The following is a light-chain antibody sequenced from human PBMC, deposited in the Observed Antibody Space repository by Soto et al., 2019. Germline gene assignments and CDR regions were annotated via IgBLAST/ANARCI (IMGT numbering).Light chain of an antibody. Sequence: QMTQSPSSLSASVGDRVTITCRASQDISNYLAWYQKKPGGAPKLLIYEASTLQSGVPSRFSGSGSGADVTLTISSLQPEDVAIYYCQKYNDAPRTFGQGTRVEMK. CDR3: QKYNDAPRT. J-gene: IGKJ1*01. CDR2: EAS. V-gene: IGKV1-27*01. CDR1: QDISNY.